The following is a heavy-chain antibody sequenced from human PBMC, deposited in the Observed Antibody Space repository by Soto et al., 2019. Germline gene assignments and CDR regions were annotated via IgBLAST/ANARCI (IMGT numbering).Heavy chain of an antibody. CDR1: GYTLTELS. CDR2: FDPEDGET. Sequence: ASVKVSCKVSGYTLTELSMHWVRQAPGKGLEWMGGFDPEDGETIYAQKFQGRVTMTEDTSTDAAYMELSSLRSEDTAVYYCATERGVVINNDAFDIWGQGTMVTVSS. J-gene: IGHJ3*02. CDR3: ATERGVVINNDAFDI. D-gene: IGHD3-3*01. V-gene: IGHV1-24*01.